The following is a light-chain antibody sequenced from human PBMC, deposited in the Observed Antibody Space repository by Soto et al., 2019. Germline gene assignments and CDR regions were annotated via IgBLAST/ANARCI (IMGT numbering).Light chain of an antibody. CDR1: QYISTY. Sequence: DIQMNQSPSSRSASVRDRVTITCRASQYISTYLNWYQQKPVKAPKLLIYAASTLQSGVPSRFSCSGSWTNFTLTISSLQPEDFATYYNQQSYSSLWTFGQGTEVEIK. V-gene: IGKV1-39*01. CDR3: QQSYSSLWT. J-gene: IGKJ1*01. CDR2: AAS.